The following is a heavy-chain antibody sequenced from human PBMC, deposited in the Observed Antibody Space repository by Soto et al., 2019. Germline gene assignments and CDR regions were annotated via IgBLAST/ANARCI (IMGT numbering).Heavy chain of an antibody. J-gene: IGHJ6*03. CDR2: FYYSGST. CDR3: ARISVASRYMDV. V-gene: IGHV4-39*01. Sequence: PSETLSLTCTVSGGSISSSSYYWGWIRQSPGKGQEWIGSFYYSGSTYYSPSLRSRVTISGDTSRKQISLRLSSVTAADTAVYYCARISVASRYMDVWGKGTTVAVSS. CDR1: GGSISSSSYY. D-gene: IGHD5-12*01.